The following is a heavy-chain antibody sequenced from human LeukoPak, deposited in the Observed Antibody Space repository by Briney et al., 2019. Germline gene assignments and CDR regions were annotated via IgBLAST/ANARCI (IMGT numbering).Heavy chain of an antibody. CDR3: ARDSRHCSGGSCPLDI. Sequence: PSETLSLTCTVSGGSISSGGYYWSWIRQHPGKGLEWIGHIYYSGSTYYNPSLKSRVTISVDTSKNQFSLKLSTVTAADTAVYYCARDSRHCSGGSCPLDIWGRGTMVTVSS. CDR2: IYYSGST. D-gene: IGHD2-15*01. CDR1: GGSISSGGYY. V-gene: IGHV4-31*03. J-gene: IGHJ3*02.